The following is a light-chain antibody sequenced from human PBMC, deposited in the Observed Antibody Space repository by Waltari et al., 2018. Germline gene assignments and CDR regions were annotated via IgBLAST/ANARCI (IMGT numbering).Light chain of an antibody. CDR1: QSLVSTDGNTF. CDR3: MQGTHWPPVYT. J-gene: IGKJ2*01. Sequence: DVVVTQSPLSLPVTLGQPASISCRSSQSLVSTDGNTFLNWYQQTPGQSPRRLIYKVSSRDSGVPDRLSGSGSGTDFTLKISRVEAEDIGVYYCMQGTHWPPVYTFGQGTKLEIK. V-gene: IGKV2-30*01. CDR2: KVS.